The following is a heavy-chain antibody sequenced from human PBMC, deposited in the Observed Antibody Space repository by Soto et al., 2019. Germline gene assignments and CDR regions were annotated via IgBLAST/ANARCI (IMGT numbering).Heavy chain of an antibody. J-gene: IGHJ5*02. CDR2: IYYSGST. Sequence: SETLSLTCTVSGGSISSDYWSWIRPPPGKGLEWIGYIYYSGSTTYTPSLKSRVTISVDTSKNQFSLKLSSVTAADTAVYYCARDGYYYASSGYYLNSFDPWGQGTLVTSPQ. CDR1: GGSISSDY. V-gene: IGHV4-59*01. D-gene: IGHD3-22*01. CDR3: ARDGYYYASSGYYLNSFDP.